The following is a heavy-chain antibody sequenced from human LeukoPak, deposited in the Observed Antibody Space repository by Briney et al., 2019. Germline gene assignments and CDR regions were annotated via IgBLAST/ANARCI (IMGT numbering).Heavy chain of an antibody. Sequence: SVKVSCKASGGTFSSCAISWVRQAPGQGLEWMGGIIPIFGTANYAQKFQGRVTITADESTSTAYMELSSLRSEDTAVYYCAREYCSGGSCSPYDAFDIWGQGTMVTVSS. V-gene: IGHV1-69*13. CDR1: GGTFSSCA. D-gene: IGHD2-15*01. CDR2: IIPIFGTA. J-gene: IGHJ3*02. CDR3: AREYCSGGSCSPYDAFDI.